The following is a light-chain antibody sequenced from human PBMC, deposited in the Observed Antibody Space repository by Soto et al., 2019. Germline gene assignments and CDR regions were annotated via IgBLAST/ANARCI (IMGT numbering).Light chain of an antibody. CDR2: GAS. Sequence: EIVMTQSPATLSLSPGERATLSCRASQSVSSSYLAWFQHKPGQAPRLLISGASSRATGVPDRFSGSGSGTDFTLTVRRLEPEDFAVYYCQQYADSPLTFGGGTKVDIK. V-gene: IGKV3-20*01. CDR1: QSVSSSY. J-gene: IGKJ4*01. CDR3: QQYADSPLT.